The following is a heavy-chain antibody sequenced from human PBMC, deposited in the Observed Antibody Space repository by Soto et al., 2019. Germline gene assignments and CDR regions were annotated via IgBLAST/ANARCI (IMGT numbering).Heavy chain of an antibody. V-gene: IGHV1-2*02. J-gene: IGHJ4*02. CDR3: ARDSHSYYYDSSGSYSDY. CDR2: INPNSGGT. D-gene: IGHD3-22*01. Sequence: ASVKVSCKASGYTFTGYYMHWVRQAPGQGLEWMGWINPNSGGTNYAQKFQGRVTMTRDTSISTAYMELSRLRSDDTAVYYCARDSHSYYYDSSGSYSDYWGQGALVTVSS. CDR1: GYTFTGYY.